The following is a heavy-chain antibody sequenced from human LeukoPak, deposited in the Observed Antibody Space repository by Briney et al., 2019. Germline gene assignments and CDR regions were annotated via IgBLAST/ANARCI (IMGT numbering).Heavy chain of an antibody. CDR2: ISAYNGNT. Sequence: ASVKVSCKASGYTFTSYGISWVRQAPGQGLEWMGWISAYNGNTNYAQKLQGRVTMTTDTSTSTAYMELRSLRSDDTAVYYCARDLTTYYDILTGREGGCAFDIWGQGTMVTVSS. CDR1: GYTFTSYG. V-gene: IGHV1-18*01. J-gene: IGHJ3*02. D-gene: IGHD3-9*01. CDR3: ARDLTTYYDILTGREGGCAFDI.